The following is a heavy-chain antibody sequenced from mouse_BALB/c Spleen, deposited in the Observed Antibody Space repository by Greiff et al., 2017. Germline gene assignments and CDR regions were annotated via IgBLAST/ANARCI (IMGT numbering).Heavy chain of an antibody. CDR1: GFTFSDYY. J-gene: IGHJ3*01. V-gene: IGHV5-4*02. CDR2: ISDGGSYT. CDR3: ARGGITTATAWFAY. D-gene: IGHD1-2*01. Sequence: EVKLVESGGGLVKPGGSLKLSCAASGFTFSDYYMYWVRQTPEKRLEWVATISDGGSYTYYPDSVKGRFTISRDNAKNNLYLQMSSLKSEDTAMYYCARGGITTATAWFAYWGQGTLVTVSA.